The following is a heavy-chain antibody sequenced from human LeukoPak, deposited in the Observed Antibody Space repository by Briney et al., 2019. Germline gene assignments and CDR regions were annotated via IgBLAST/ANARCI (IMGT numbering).Heavy chain of an antibody. D-gene: IGHD3-3*01. CDR1: GGSFSGYY. CDR3: ARGASAIFGVVRDPFEP. Sequence: SETLSLTCAVYGGSFSGYYWSWIRQPPGKGLEWIGEINHSGSTNYNPSLKSRVTISVDTSKNHFSLKLSSVTAADTAVYYCARGASAIFGVVRDPFEPWGQGTLVTVSS. V-gene: IGHV4-34*01. CDR2: INHSGST. J-gene: IGHJ5*02.